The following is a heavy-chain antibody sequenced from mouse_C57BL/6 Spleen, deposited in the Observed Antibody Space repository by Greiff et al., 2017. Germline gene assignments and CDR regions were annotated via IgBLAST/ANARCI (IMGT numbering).Heavy chain of an antibody. V-gene: IGHV1-18*01. CDR3: ARGAGFAY. D-gene: IGHD3-3*01. CDR2: INPNNGGT. J-gene: IGHJ3*01. Sequence: VQLVESGPELVKPGASVKIPCKASGYTFTDYNMDWVKQSHGKSLEWIGDINPNNGGTIYNQKFKGKATLTVDKSSSTAYMELRSLTSEDTAVYYCARGAGFAYWGQGTLVTVSA. CDR1: GYTFTDYN.